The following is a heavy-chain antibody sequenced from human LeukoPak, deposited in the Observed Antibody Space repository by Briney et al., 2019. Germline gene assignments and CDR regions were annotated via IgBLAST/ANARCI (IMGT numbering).Heavy chain of an antibody. Sequence: PGGSLRLSCAASGFTVSSNYMSWVRQAPGKGLEWVSVIYSGGSTYYADSVKGRFTISRDNSKNTLYLQMNSLRAEDTAVYYCARVTSGYSAGVWGRGTTVTVSS. CDR3: ARVTSGYSAGV. D-gene: IGHD5-12*01. CDR1: GFTVSSNY. CDR2: IYSGGST. J-gene: IGHJ6*02. V-gene: IGHV3-53*01.